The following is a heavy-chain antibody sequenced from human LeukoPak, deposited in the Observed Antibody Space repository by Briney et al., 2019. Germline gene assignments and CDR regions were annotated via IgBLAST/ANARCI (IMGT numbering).Heavy chain of an antibody. Sequence: GGSLRLSCGASGFTLSSYWMHWVRQAPGKGLVWVSRIKSDGRTNYADSVKGRFTISRDNAKNTVSLQMNSLRAEDTGVYYCARAPSEIGGYYPEYFRHWGQGTLVIVSS. CDR3: ARAPSEIGGYYPEYFRH. CDR2: IKSDGRT. J-gene: IGHJ1*01. CDR1: GFTLSSYW. D-gene: IGHD3-22*01. V-gene: IGHV3-74*01.